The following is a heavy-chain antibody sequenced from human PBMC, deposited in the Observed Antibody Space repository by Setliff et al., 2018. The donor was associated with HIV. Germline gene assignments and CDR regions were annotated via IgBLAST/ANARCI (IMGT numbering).Heavy chain of an antibody. Sequence: PSETLSLTCAVYGGSFSGYYWSWIRQAPGKGLEWIGEINHSGSTNYNPSLKSRVTISVDTSKNQFSLKLSSVTAADTAVHYCARSPGDYEFDYWGQGTLVTVSS. D-gene: IGHD4-17*01. V-gene: IGHV4-34*01. J-gene: IGHJ4*02. CDR3: ARSPGDYEFDY. CDR2: INHSGST. CDR1: GGSFSGYY.